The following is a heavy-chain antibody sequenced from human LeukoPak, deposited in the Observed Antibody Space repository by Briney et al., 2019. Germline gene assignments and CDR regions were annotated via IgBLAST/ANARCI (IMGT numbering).Heavy chain of an antibody. Sequence: GASVKVSCKASGYTFTSYGISWVRQAPGQGLEWMGWMNPNSGNTGYAQKFQGRVTMTRNTSISTAYMELSSLRSEDTAVYYCARGLSSGYYLFDYWGQGTLVTVSS. CDR1: GYTFTSYG. D-gene: IGHD3-22*01. CDR3: ARGLSSGYYLFDY. CDR2: MNPNSGNT. V-gene: IGHV1-8*02. J-gene: IGHJ4*02.